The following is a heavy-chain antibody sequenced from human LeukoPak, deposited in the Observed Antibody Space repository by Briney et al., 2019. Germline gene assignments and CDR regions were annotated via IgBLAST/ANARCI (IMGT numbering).Heavy chain of an antibody. Sequence: GGSLRLSCAASGFTFSSYTMNWVRQAPGKGLEWVSSISGSSRHKYYADSVKGRFTISRDNAKNSLYLQMNSLRAEDTTVYYCARTANFAAGYYIDYWGQGTLVTVSS. D-gene: IGHD6-13*01. V-gene: IGHV3-21*01. CDR2: ISGSSRHK. CDR1: GFTFSSYT. J-gene: IGHJ4*02. CDR3: ARTANFAAGYYIDY.